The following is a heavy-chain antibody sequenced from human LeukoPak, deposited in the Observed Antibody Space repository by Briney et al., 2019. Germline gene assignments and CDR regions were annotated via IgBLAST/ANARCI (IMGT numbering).Heavy chain of an antibody. CDR1: GFTFSDYY. CDR3: ARGSYYDSSGLDY. D-gene: IGHD3-22*01. V-gene: IGHV4-34*01. Sequence: GSLRLSCAASGFTFSDYYMSWIRQPPGKGLEWIGEINHSGSTNYNPSLKSRVTISVDTSKNQFSLKLSSVTAADTAVYYCARGSYYDSSGLDYWGQGTLVTVSS. J-gene: IGHJ4*02. CDR2: INHSGST.